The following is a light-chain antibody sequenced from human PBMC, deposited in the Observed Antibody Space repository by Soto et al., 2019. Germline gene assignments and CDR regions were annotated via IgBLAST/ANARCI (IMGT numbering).Light chain of an antibody. V-gene: IGKV1-27*01. CDR1: QGISNY. CDR2: AAS. J-gene: IGKJ5*01. CDR3: QKYNSALT. Sequence: DIQMIQSPSSLSASVGDRVTITCRASQGISNYLAWYQQKPGKVPKLLIYAASTLQSGVPSRFSGGGSGTDFTLTISSLQPEYVATYYCQKYNSALTFGQGTRLEIK.